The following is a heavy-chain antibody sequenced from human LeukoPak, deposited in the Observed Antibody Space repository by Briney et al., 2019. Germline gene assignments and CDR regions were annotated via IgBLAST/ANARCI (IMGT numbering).Heavy chain of an antibody. J-gene: IGHJ5*01. CDR3: ASDQYTCSGGTCFANGFDS. V-gene: IGHV3-21*01. Sequence: PGGSLRLSCAASGFTFRRYNMNWVRQAPGKGLEWVSSISSTGTYIYYRDSLKGRFTISRDNAKNSLYLQMNSLRAEDTAVYYCASDQYTCSGGTCFANGFDSWGQGTLVTVPS. CDR2: ISSTGTYI. CDR1: GFTFRRYN. D-gene: IGHD2-15*01.